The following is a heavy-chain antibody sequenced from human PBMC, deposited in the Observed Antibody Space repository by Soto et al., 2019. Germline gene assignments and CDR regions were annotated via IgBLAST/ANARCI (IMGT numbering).Heavy chain of an antibody. CDR2: IYYSGST. CDR3: ARLRYYDSSGFDY. V-gene: IGHV4-39*01. CDR1: GGSISSSSYY. J-gene: IGHJ4*02. Sequence: PSETLSLTCTVSGGSISSSSYYWGWIRQPPGKGLEWIGSIYYSGSTYYNPSLKSRVTISVDTSKNQFSLKLSSVTAADTAVYYCARLRYYDSSGFDYWGQGTLVTVSS. D-gene: IGHD3-22*01.